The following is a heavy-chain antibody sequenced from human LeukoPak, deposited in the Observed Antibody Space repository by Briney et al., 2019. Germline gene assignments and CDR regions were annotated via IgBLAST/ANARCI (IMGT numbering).Heavy chain of an antibody. CDR1: GFTFSSYS. CDR2: IKQDGSEK. V-gene: IGHV3-7*01. CDR3: ARDRYMDV. J-gene: IGHJ6*03. Sequence: PGGSLRLSCAASGFTFSSYSMNWVRQAPGKGLEWVANIKQDGSEKYYVDSVKGRFTISRDNAKNSLYLQMNSLRAEDTAVYYCARDRYMDVWGKGTTVTVSS.